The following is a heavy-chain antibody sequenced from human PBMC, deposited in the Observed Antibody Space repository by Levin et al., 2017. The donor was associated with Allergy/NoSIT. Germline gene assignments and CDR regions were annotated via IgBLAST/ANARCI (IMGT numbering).Heavy chain of an antibody. V-gene: IGHV4-59*08. D-gene: IGHD5-18*01. CDR3: ARLQGYSYGSFIDY. Sequence: SETLSLTCTVSGGSISSYYWSWIRQPPGKGLEWIGDIYYSGSTNYNPSLKSRVTISVDRSKRQFSLKLSSVTAADTAVYYCARLQGYSYGSFIDYWGQGTLVTVSS. CDR1: GGSISSYY. CDR2: IYYSGST. J-gene: IGHJ4*02.